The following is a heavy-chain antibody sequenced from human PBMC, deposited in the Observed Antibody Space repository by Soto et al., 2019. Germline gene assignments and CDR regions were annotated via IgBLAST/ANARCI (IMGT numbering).Heavy chain of an antibody. CDR3: ARGTGDNAFDI. Sequence: QVQLVESGGGVVQPGRSLRLSCAASGFTFTNHGMHWVRQAPGKGLEWVAVIWFDGSNKYFADSVKGRFTISRDNSKNTLYLQMNSLRGEDTATFYCARGTGDNAFDIWGQGTMVTVSS. CDR1: GFTFTNHG. V-gene: IGHV3-33*01. D-gene: IGHD2-21*01. J-gene: IGHJ3*02. CDR2: IWFDGSNK.